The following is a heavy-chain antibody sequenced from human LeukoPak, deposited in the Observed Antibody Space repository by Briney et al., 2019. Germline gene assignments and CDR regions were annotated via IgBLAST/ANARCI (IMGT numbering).Heavy chain of an antibody. D-gene: IGHD3-3*01. J-gene: IGHJ6*03. V-gene: IGHV1-2*04. CDR3: ARGSSYDFWSGYSRGYYYYMDV. Sequence: GASVKVSCKASGYTFTGYYMHWVRQAPGQGLEWMGWINPNSGGTNYAQKFQGWVTMTRDTSISTAYMELSRLRSDDTAVYYCARGSSYDFWSGYSRGYYYYMDVWGKGTTVTVSS. CDR1: GYTFTGYY. CDR2: INPNSGGT.